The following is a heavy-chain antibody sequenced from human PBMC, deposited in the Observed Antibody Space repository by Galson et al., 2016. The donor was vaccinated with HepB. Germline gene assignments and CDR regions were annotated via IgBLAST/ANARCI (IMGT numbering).Heavy chain of an antibody. CDR2: MPNNGDSE. CDR1: GFSLRRHA. D-gene: IGHD3-9*01. CDR3: ARDNYDSLTGYFGAGMDV. V-gene: IGHV3-30*03. Sequence: SLRLSCAASGFSLRRHALYWVRLAPGRGLQWLAMMPNNGDSEYYADSVRGRLTISRDNYNNEFCLQMESLGIEDTATYYCARDNYDSLTGYFGAGMDVWGQGSTVTVAS. J-gene: IGHJ6*02.